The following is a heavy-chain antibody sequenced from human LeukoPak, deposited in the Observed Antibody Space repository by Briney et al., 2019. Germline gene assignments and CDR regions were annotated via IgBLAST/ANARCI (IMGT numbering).Heavy chain of an antibody. Sequence: ASVKVSCKASGYTFTNNDINWVRQATEQGIEWMGWVSPDSGDTGYAPNFRGRVTMTTDTSINTAYMELTSLTSEDTAIYYCTRGRAAGDWGRGTLVTVSS. CDR2: VSPDSGDT. CDR3: TRGRAAGD. J-gene: IGHJ4*02. CDR1: GYTFTNND. D-gene: IGHD6-19*01. V-gene: IGHV1-8*01.